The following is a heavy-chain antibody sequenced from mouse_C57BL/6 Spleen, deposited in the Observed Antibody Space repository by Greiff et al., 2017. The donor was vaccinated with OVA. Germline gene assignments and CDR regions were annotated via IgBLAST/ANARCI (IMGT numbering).Heavy chain of an antibody. D-gene: IGHD2-5*01. V-gene: IGHV5-16*01. CDR1: GFTFSDYY. CDR3: ARVYYSNYEDYAMDY. J-gene: IGHJ4*01. CDR2: INYDGSST. Sequence: EVKLMESEGGLVQPGSSMKLSCTASGFTFSDYYMAWVRQVPEKGLEWVANINYDGSSTYYLDSLKSRFIISRDNAKNILYLQMSSLKSEDTATYYCARVYYSNYEDYAMDYWGQGTSVTVSS.